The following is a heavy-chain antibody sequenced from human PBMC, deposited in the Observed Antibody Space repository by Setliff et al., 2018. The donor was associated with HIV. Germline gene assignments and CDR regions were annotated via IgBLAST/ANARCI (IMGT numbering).Heavy chain of an antibody. CDR3: ARGVRDNSGWSSYYFDY. CDR2: INHRGST. Sequence: SETLSLTCTVSGGSISSGDYYWTWNRQAPGKGLEWIGEINHRGSTNYNPSLNSRVTTSVDTSKKQFSLRLTSVTAADTAVYYCARGVRDNSGWSSYYFDYWGQGTLVTVSS. J-gene: IGHJ4*02. V-gene: IGHV4-39*07. CDR1: GGSISSGDYY. D-gene: IGHD6-19*01.